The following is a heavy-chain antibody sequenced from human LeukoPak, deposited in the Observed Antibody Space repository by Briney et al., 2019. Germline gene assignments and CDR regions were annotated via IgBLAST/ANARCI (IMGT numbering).Heavy chain of an antibody. D-gene: IGHD3-9*01. CDR3: ARGANYDILTGYRNSGAEYFQH. CDR1: GGSFSGYY. J-gene: IGHJ1*01. V-gene: IGHV4-34*01. CDR2: INHSGST. Sequence: SETLSLTCAVYGGSFSGYYWSWIRQPPGKGLEWIGEINHSGSTNYNPSLKSRVTISVDTSKDQFSLKLSSVTAADTAVYYCARGANYDILTGYRNSGAEYFQHWGQGTLVTVSS.